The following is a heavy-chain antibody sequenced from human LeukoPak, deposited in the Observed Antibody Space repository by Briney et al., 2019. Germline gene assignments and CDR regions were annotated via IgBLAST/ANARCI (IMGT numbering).Heavy chain of an antibody. CDR3: ANRGIAVAGSANTFDI. J-gene: IGHJ3*02. Sequence: GGSLRLSCAASGFTFSSYAMTWVRQAPGKGLEWVSAISGSVGSTYYADSVKGRFTISRDNSKNTLYLQMNSLRAEDTAVYYCANRGIAVAGSANTFDIWGQGTMVTVSS. CDR1: GFTFSSYA. CDR2: ISGSVGST. V-gene: IGHV3-23*01. D-gene: IGHD6-19*01.